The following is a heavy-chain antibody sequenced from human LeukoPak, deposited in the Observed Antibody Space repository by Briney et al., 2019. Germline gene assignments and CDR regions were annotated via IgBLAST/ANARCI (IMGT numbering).Heavy chain of an antibody. V-gene: IGHV1-2*02. CDR1: GYTFTGYY. D-gene: IGHD6-19*01. Sequence: ASVKVSCKTSGYTFTGYYTHWVRQAPGQGLEWMGWINPDSGGTNYAQNFQGRVTMTRDTSISTAYMELSRLISDDTAVYYCASGPGIAVAGSTGWGQGTLVTVSS. J-gene: IGHJ4*02. CDR3: ASGPGIAVAGSTG. CDR2: INPDSGGT.